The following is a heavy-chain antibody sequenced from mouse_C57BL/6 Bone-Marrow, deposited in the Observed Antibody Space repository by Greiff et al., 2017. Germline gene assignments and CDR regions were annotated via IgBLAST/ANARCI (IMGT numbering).Heavy chain of an antibody. CDR1: GYTFTDYE. V-gene: IGHV1-15*01. J-gene: IGHJ1*03. CDR3: TRGRRNLVLRHWYFDV. D-gene: IGHD1-1*01. Sequence: VQLQQSGAELVRPGASVTLSCKASGYTFTDYEMHWVKQTPVHGLEWIGAIDPETGGTAYNQKFKGKAILTADKSYSTAYMELRSLTSRGSAVYYCTRGRRNLVLRHWYFDVWGTGTTVTGSS. CDR2: IDPETGGT.